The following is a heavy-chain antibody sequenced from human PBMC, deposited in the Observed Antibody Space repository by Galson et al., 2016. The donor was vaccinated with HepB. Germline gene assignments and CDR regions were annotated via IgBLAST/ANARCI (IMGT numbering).Heavy chain of an antibody. J-gene: IGHJ4*02. CDR3: ARDSGGWHFYY. CDR1: GGSISSRDG. CDR2: ISHSGST. Sequence: SETLSLTCVVSGGSISSRDGWSWVRQSPGKGLEWIGEISHSGSTNHNPSLKSRASISVDKSKNQVSLKLSSVTAADTAAYYCARDSGGWHFYYWGQGTLVTVSS. D-gene: IGHD6-19*01. V-gene: IGHV4-4*02.